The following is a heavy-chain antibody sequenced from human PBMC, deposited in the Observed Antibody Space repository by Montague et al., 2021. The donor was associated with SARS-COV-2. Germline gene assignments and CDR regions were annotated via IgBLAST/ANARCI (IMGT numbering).Heavy chain of an antibody. CDR3: ARAGAGSYSFYYYYCLDV. J-gene: IGHJ6*02. Sequence: SETLSLTCTVSGGSISSYYWSWIRQPPGKGLEWIGYIYYSGSTNYNPSLKSRVTISVDTSKNQFSLKLSSVTAADTAVSYCARAGAGSYSFYYYYCLDVWGQGTTVTVSS. CDR2: IYYSGST. CDR1: GGSISSYY. V-gene: IGHV4-59*08. D-gene: IGHD3-10*01.